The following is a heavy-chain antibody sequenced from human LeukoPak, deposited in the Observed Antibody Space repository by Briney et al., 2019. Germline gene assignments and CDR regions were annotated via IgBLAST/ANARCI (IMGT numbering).Heavy chain of an antibody. CDR2: ISGSGGST. D-gene: IGHD2-2*01. CDR1: GFTFSSYA. Sequence: GGSLRLSCAASGFTFSSYAMSWVSQAPGKGLEWVSGISGSGGSTYYADSVKGRFTISRDNSKNTLYLQMNSLRAEDTAVYYCAKRDGYCSSTSCLYYYYMDVWGKGTTVTVSS. V-gene: IGHV3-23*01. J-gene: IGHJ6*03. CDR3: AKRDGYCSSTSCLYYYYMDV.